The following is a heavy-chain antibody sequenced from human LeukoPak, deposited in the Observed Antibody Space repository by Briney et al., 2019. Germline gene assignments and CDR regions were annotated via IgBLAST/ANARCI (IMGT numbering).Heavy chain of an antibody. CDR1: GFTFSSYS. CDR3: ARSRIAAAGEYFQH. Sequence: GGSLRLSCAASGFTFSSYSMNWVRQAPGKGLEWVSSISSSSYIYYADSVKGRFTISRDNAKNSLYLQMNSLRAEDTAVYYCARSRIAAAGEYFQHWGQGTLVTVSS. CDR2: ISSSSYI. J-gene: IGHJ1*01. D-gene: IGHD6-13*01. V-gene: IGHV3-21*01.